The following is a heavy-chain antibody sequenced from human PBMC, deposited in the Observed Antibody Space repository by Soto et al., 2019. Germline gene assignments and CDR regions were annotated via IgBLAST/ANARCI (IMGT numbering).Heavy chain of an antibody. CDR2: IYYSGST. V-gene: IGHV4-61*01. CDR1: GGSVTSGTYY. Sequence: KPSETLSLTCTVSGGSVTSGTYYWSWIRQPPGKGLEYIGYIYYSGSTNYNPSLNGRVTISVDTPKNQFSLKLSSATAADTALYYCATANAGAFNIWGQGTMVTVSS. J-gene: IGHJ3*02. CDR3: ATANAGAFNI.